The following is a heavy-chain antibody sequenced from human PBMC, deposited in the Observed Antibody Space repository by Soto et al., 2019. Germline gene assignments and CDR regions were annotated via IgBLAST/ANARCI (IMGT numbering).Heavy chain of an antibody. Sequence: QVQLVESGGGVVQPGRSLRLSCAASGFTLSSYGMHWVRQAPGKGLEWVAVIWYDGDKKYYADSVKVRFTISRDESKNTVYLHMGRLRGEVTGVYYCARGSAGSESVVVVPAIDFYSFDTWGQGTLVSVSS. D-gene: IGHD2-15*01. CDR2: IWYDGDKK. J-gene: IGHJ4*02. V-gene: IGHV3-33*01. CDR3: ARGSAGSESVVVVPAIDFYSFDT. CDR1: GFTLSSYG.